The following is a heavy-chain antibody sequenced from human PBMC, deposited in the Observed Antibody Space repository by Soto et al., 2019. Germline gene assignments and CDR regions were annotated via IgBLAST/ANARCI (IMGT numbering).Heavy chain of an antibody. Sequence: PSETLSLTCTVSGGSISSGGYYWGWIRQSPGKELEWIGSIYHSGSTYYNPSLKSRVTMSVDKPKNQFSLNLTSVTAADTAVYYCARVISSRDEYFDYWGQGTVVTVSS. V-gene: IGHV4-39*07. J-gene: IGHJ4*02. CDR3: ARVISSRDEYFDY. CDR2: IYHSGST. CDR1: GGSISSGGYY. D-gene: IGHD2-2*01.